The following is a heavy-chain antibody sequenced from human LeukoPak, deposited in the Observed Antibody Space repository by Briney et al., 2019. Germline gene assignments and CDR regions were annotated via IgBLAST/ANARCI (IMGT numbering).Heavy chain of an antibody. J-gene: IGHJ4*02. CDR3: ARLRTSWGKYFDY. Sequence: SETLSLTCAVYGGSFSGYYWSWIRQPLGKGLEWIGEINHSGSTNYNPSLKSRVTISVDTSKNQFSLKLSSVTAADTAVYYCARLRTSWGKYFDYWGQGTLVTVSS. V-gene: IGHV4-34*01. D-gene: IGHD3-16*01. CDR1: GGSFSGYY. CDR2: INHSGST.